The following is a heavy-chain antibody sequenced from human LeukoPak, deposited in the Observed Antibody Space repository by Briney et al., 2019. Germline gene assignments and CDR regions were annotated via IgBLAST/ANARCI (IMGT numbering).Heavy chain of an antibody. CDR2: IYHSGST. V-gene: IGHV4-30-2*01. CDR1: GGSISSGGYS. Sequence: SQTLSLTCAVSGGSISSGGYSWSWIRQPPGKGLEWIGYIYHSGSTYYSPSLKSRVTISVDRSKNQFSLKLSSVTAADTAVYYCARDPYWGQGTLVTVSS. CDR3: ARDPY. J-gene: IGHJ4*02.